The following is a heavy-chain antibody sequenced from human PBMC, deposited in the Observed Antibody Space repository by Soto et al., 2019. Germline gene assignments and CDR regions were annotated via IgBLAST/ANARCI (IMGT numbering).Heavy chain of an antibody. CDR3: AKTVQGTYPARSFDF. J-gene: IGHJ4*02. CDR2: IFLGDSDT. D-gene: IGHD3-16*02. CDR1: GSTLTTYW. V-gene: IGHV5-51*01. Sequence: PGESLKISCKVSGSTLTTYWIGWVRQMPGKGLECMGIIFLGDSDTRYSPSFRGQVTISADTSINTAYLQWSGLKASDTAIYYCAKTVQGTYPARSFDFWGQGTRVTVSS.